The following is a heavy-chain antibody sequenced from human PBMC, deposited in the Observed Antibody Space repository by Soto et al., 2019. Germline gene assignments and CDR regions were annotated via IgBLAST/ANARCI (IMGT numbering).Heavy chain of an antibody. CDR3: AKDSDSSGWYRYFQH. V-gene: IGHV3-23*01. D-gene: IGHD6-19*01. CDR1: GFTFSSYA. Sequence: EVQLLESGGGLVQPGGSLRLSCAASGFTFSSYAMSWVRQAPGKGLEWVSAISGSGGSTYYADSVKGRFTISRDNSKNTLYMQMNSLRAEDTAVYYCAKDSDSSGWYRYFQHWGQGTLVTVSS. J-gene: IGHJ1*01. CDR2: ISGSGGST.